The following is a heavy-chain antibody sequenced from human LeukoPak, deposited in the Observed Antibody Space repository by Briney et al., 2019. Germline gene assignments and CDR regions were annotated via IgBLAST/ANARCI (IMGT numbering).Heavy chain of an antibody. Sequence: ASVHVSCMASGYPFTRYGIHWVRRAPGQGLEWVGVIDPNHGTAAYSQTFQGRVTMTRDMSTNTVYMDLSSLRPEDTAMYYCATPLAYCRGGSCYDSGHFDYWGQGTLVTVSS. V-gene: IGHV1-46*01. D-gene: IGHD2-15*01. CDR3: ATPLAYCRGGSCYDSGHFDY. J-gene: IGHJ4*02. CDR1: GYPFTRYG. CDR2: IDPNHGTA.